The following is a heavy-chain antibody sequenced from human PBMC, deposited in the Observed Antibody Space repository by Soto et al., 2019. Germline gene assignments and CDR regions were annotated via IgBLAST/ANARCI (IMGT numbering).Heavy chain of an antibody. CDR2: ISAYNGNT. CDR1: GYTFTSYG. D-gene: IGHD3-22*01. CDR3: ARCDASRAYDSTLYNWFDP. Sequence: QVQLVQSGAEVKKPGASVKVSCKASGYTFTSYGIGWVRQAPGQGLEWMGWISAYNGNTNYAQKLQGRVTMTTDTSTSTAYMELRSLRSDDTAVYYCARCDASRAYDSTLYNWFDPWGQGTLVTVSS. J-gene: IGHJ5*02. V-gene: IGHV1-18*01.